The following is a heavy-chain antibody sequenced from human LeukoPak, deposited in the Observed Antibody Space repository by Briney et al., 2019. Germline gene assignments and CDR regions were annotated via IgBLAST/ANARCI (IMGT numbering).Heavy chain of an antibody. V-gene: IGHV4-59*01. J-gene: IGHJ4*02. CDR3: ARVVGYYDSSGYYYHYFDY. Sequence: KSSETLSLTCTVSGGSISSYYWSWIRQPPGKGLEWIGYIYYSGSTNYNPSLKSRVTISVDTSKNQFSLKLSSVTAADTAVYYCARVVGYYDSSGYYYHYFDYWGQGTLVTVSS. CDR1: GGSISSYY. D-gene: IGHD3-22*01. CDR2: IYYSGST.